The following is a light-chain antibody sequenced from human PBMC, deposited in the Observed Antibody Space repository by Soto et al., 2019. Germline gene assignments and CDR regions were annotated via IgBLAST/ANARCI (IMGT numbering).Light chain of an antibody. Sequence: DIQLTQSPSFLSASGGDRVTITCRASRDTRNSLAWYQQKPGKAPTLLIYTISTLQSGVPPRFSGSGSGTEFTLTISSLQPEAFATYYCQQHNSWPLTFGGGTTVEIK. CDR1: RDTRNS. CDR2: TIS. V-gene: IGKV1-9*01. J-gene: IGKJ4*01. CDR3: QQHNSWPLT.